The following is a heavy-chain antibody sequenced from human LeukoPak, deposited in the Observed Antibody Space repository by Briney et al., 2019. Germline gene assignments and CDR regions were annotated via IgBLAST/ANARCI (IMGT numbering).Heavy chain of an antibody. J-gene: IGHJ3*02. CDR1: AFSFSNFW. D-gene: IGHD5-18*01. V-gene: IGHV3-7*01. Sequence: GGSLRLSCVDSAFSFSNFWMSWVRQAPGKGLEWVANIRQDGREIHYADSVQGRFTISRDNAKNSLYLQMNSLRAEDTAVYYCAREGDTAMVTAFDIWGQGTMVTVSS. CDR2: IRQDGREI. CDR3: AREGDTAMVTAFDI.